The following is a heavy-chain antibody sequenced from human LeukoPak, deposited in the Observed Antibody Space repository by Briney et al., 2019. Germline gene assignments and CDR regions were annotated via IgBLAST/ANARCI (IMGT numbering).Heavy chain of an antibody. J-gene: IGHJ3*02. V-gene: IGHV4-59*01. D-gene: IGHD1-26*01. CDR3: ARAGGGATPYDAFDI. CDR1: GGSISSYY. Sequence: TSETLSLTCTVSGGSISSYYWSWIRQPPGKGLEWIGYIYYSGSTNYNPSLKSRVTISVDTSKNQFSLKLSSVTAADTAVYYCARAGGGATPYDAFDIWGQGTMVTVSS. CDR2: IYYSGST.